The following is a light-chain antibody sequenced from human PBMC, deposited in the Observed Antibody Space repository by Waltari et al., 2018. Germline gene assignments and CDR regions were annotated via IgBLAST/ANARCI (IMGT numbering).Light chain of an antibody. V-gene: IGKV3-11*01. Sequence: EIVLTQSPATLSLSPGERATLSCRASQTVNTYLAWYQQKPGQPPRLLIYDVFMRATGIPARFSGSGSGTDFTLTISSLEPEDSAVYYCQHRSNWVTFGGGTKVEMK. CDR3: QHRSNWVT. J-gene: IGKJ4*01. CDR2: DVF. CDR1: QTVNTY.